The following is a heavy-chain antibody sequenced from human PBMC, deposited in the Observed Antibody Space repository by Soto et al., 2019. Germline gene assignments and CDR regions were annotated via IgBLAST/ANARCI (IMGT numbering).Heavy chain of an antibody. CDR2: IGRRSDI. J-gene: IGHJ6*02. CDR3: ARQETAWPLAYGLDV. CDR1: GLSFSTYS. Sequence: PGGSLRLSCEASGLSFSTYSMHWVRQAPGKGLEWVSSIGRRSDIYYADSVKGRFTISRDNAKSSVSLQMNSLRNEDTAVYYCARQETAWPLAYGLDVWGQGTTVTV. D-gene: IGHD2-21*02. V-gene: IGHV3-21*01.